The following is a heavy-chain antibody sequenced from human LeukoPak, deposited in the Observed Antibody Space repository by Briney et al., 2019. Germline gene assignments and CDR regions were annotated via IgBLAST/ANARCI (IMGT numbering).Heavy chain of an antibody. CDR3: ARPPYYDFWSGYYQGAFDI. V-gene: IGHV3-7*01. J-gene: IGHJ3*02. CDR2: IKQDGSEK. CDR1: GFTFSSYW. D-gene: IGHD3-3*01. Sequence: GGSLRLSCAASGFTFSSYWMSWVRQAPGKGLEWVANIKQDGSEKYYVDSVKGRFTISRDNAKNSLYLQMNSLRAEDTAVYCCARPPYYDFWSGYYQGAFDIWGQGTMVTVSS.